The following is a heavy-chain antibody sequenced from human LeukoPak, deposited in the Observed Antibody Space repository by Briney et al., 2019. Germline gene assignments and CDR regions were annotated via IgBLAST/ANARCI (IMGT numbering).Heavy chain of an antibody. CDR2: IYYSGST. J-gene: IGHJ4*02. D-gene: IGHD5-18*01. V-gene: IGHV4-59*08. CDR1: GSSISSYY. Sequence: SETLSLTCTVSGSSISSYYWSWIRQPPGKGLEWIGYIYYSGSTNYNPSLKSRVTISVDTSKNQFSLKLSSVTAADTAVYYCARQGGYSYAKIDYWGQGTLVTVSS. CDR3: ARQGGYSYAKIDY.